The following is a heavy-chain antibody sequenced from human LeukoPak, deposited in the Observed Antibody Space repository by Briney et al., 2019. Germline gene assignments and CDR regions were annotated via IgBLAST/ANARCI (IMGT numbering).Heavy chain of an antibody. J-gene: IGHJ4*02. V-gene: IGHV3-9*01. CDR3: AKDIGGWSAGFDY. CDR1: EFTFDDYA. CDR2: ISWNSGSI. Sequence: GGSLRLSCAASEFTFDDYAMHWVRQAPGKGPEWVSGISWNSGSIGYADSVKGRFTISRDSAKNSLYLQMNSLRAEDTALYYCAKDIGGWSAGFDYWGQGTLVTVSS. D-gene: IGHD6-19*01.